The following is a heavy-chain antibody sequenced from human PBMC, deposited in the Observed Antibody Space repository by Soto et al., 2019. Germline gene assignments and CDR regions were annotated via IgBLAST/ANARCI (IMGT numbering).Heavy chain of an antibody. V-gene: IGHV3-23*01. CDR3: AKDLLHHNYDFWSGYSLSYYYYYMDV. J-gene: IGHJ6*03. D-gene: IGHD3-3*01. CDR1: GFTFSSYA. CDR2: ISGSGGST. Sequence: GGSLRLSCAASGFTFSSYAMSWVRQAPGKGLEWVSAISGSGGSTYYADSVKGRFTISRDNSKNTLYLQMNSLRAEDTAVYYCAKDLLHHNYDFWSGYSLSYYYYYMDVWGKGTTVTVSS.